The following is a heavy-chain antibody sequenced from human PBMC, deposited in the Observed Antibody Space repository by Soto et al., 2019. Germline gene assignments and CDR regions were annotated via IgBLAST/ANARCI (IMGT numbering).Heavy chain of an antibody. D-gene: IGHD6-13*01. CDR3: ARDHSSTWHSAMDV. CDR2: IIPIFSTA. Sequence: SVKVSCKASGGTFSSYAISWVRQAPGQGLEWMGGIIPIFSTANYAQKFQGRVTITADKSTSTAYMELSSLRSEDTAVYYCARDHSSTWHSAMDVWGQGTTVTVSS. J-gene: IGHJ6*02. CDR1: GGTFSSYA. V-gene: IGHV1-69*06.